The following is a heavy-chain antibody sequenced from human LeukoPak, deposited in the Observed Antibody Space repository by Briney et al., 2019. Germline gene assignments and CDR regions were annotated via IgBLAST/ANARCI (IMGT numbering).Heavy chain of an antibody. Sequence: GGSLRLSCAASGFTFSSYWMSWVRQAPGKGLEWVAKIKQDGSEKYYVDSVKGRFTISRDNAKNSLCLQMNSLRAEDTAVYYCARGRTPDYSSVWSPMRPNYFDYWGQGTLVTVSS. CDR3: ARGRTPDYSSVWSPMRPNYFDY. J-gene: IGHJ4*02. CDR1: GFTFSSYW. V-gene: IGHV3-7*01. CDR2: IKQDGSEK. D-gene: IGHD6-19*01.